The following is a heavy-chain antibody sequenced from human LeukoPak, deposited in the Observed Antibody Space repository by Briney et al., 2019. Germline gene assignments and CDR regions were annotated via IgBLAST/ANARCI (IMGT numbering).Heavy chain of an antibody. CDR2: ITWDGGTT. CDR3: ARGAASASSTGLDY. Sequence: GGSLRLSCAASGFTFDNYAMHWVRQAPGKGLQWVSLITWDGGTTYYADSVKGRFTISRDNSKNSLFLQMDSLRAEDTAFYYCARGAASASSTGLDYWGRGTLVTVSS. V-gene: IGHV3-43D*04. J-gene: IGHJ4*02. CDR1: GFTFDNYA. D-gene: IGHD4/OR15-4a*01.